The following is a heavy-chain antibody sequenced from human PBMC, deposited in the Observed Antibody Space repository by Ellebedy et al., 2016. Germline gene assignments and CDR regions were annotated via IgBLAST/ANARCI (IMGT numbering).Heavy chain of an antibody. CDR2: IGPTGGT. V-gene: IGHV3-13*01. CDR3: VREGFDTANKGPFDV. Sequence: GESLKISCAASGFFFSSYEMHWVRQAAGKGLEWVSAIGPTGGTFYPGSVKGRFTISRENAKNSLYLQMNSLRAGDTAVYYCVREGFDTANKGPFDVWGRGTMVTVSS. D-gene: IGHD5-18*01. J-gene: IGHJ3*01. CDR1: GFFFSSYE.